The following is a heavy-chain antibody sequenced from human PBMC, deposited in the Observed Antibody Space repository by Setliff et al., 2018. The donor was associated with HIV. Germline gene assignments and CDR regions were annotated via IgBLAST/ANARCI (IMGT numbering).Heavy chain of an antibody. CDR3: ARGLSIGWYGYWYFDP. D-gene: IGHD6-19*01. V-gene: IGHV4-61*09. CDR1: GGSISSGSYY. CDR2: IYTSGST. Sequence: LSLTCTVSGGSISSGSYYWSWIRQPAGKGLEWIVHIYTSGSTNYTPSLKSRVTISVYTSKNQFSLKLSSVTAADTAVYYCARGLSIGWYGYWYFDPWGRGTLVTVSS. J-gene: IGHJ2*01.